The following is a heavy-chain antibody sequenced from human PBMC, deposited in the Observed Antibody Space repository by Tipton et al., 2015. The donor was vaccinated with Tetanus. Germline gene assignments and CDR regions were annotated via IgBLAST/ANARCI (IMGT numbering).Heavy chain of an antibody. CDR3: ARASGPFGMDV. D-gene: IGHD7-27*01. CDR2: ISNSGDAT. CDR1: GFTFSDFY. V-gene: IGHV3-11*01. J-gene: IGHJ6*02. Sequence: SLRLSCEASGFTFSDFYMTWVRQAPGKGLEWVSYISNSGDATYYADSVKGRFTMSRDNANNNLYLRMNSLRDADTAVYYCARASGPFGMDVWGQGTTVTVSS.